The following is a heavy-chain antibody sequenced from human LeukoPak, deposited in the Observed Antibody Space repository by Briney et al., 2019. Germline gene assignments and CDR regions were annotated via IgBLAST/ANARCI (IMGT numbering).Heavy chain of an antibody. V-gene: IGHV5-51*01. CDR3: ARNVDTAMDGPGYFDC. J-gene: IGHJ4*02. CDR2: IYPGDSDT. CDR1: GYSFTSYW. Sequence: GESLKISCKGSGYSFTSYWIGWVRQMPGKGLEWRGIIYPGDSDTRYSPAFQGQVTISADKSISTAYLQWSSLKASDTAMYYCARNVDTAMDGPGYFDCWGQGTLVTVCS. D-gene: IGHD5-18*01.